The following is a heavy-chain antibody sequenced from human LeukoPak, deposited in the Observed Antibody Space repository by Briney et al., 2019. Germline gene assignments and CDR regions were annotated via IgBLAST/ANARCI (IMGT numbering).Heavy chain of an antibody. CDR3: AREVYGDYGNFDS. J-gene: IGHJ4*02. CDR2: ISSSSSYI. D-gene: IGHD4-17*01. V-gene: IGHV3-21*01. CDR1: GFSFSIYR. Sequence: GGSLRLSCAASGFSFSIYRMNWVRQAPGKGLEWVSSISSSSSYIYYADSLKGRVTISRDHAKNSLYMQMNSLRAEDTAVYYYAREVYGDYGNFDSWGQGTLVIVSS.